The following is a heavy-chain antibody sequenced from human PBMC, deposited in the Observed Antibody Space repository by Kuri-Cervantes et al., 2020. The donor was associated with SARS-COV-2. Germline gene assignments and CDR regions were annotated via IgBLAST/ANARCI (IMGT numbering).Heavy chain of an antibody. CDR2: IIPIFGTA. Sequence: SVQVTCKASGGTFSSYAISWVRQAPGQGLEWMGGIIPIFGTANYAQKFQGRVMITADKSTSTAYMELSSLRSEDTAVYYCAGSRWLQLDYYYYYGMDVWGQGTTVTVSS. J-gene: IGHJ6*02. V-gene: IGHV1-69*06. CDR1: GGTFSSYA. D-gene: IGHD5-24*01. CDR3: AGSRWLQLDYYYYYGMDV.